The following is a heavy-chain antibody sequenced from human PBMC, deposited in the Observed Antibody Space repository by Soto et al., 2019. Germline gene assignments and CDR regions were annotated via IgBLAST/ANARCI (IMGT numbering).Heavy chain of an antibody. J-gene: IGHJ4*02. Sequence: EVQLLESGGGLVQPGGSLRLSCAASGFIFSSYAMNWVRQAPGKGLEWVSALTSDGVSTYYADSVKGRFTISRDNSKNTVFLLMNSLRADDTAVYYCAKAEGFSFGRYYFDYWGQGTLVTVSS. CDR1: GFIFSSYA. CDR2: LTSDGVST. CDR3: AKAEGFSFGRYYFDY. V-gene: IGHV3-23*01. D-gene: IGHD5-18*01.